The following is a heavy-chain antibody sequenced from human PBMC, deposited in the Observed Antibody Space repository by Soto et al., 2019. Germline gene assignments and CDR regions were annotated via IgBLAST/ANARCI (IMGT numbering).Heavy chain of an antibody. J-gene: IGHJ4*02. D-gene: IGHD6-19*01. V-gene: IGHV3-23*01. CDR1: GFTFSSYA. Sequence: GGSLRLSCAASGFTFSSYAMSWVRQAPGKGLEWVSAISGSGGSTYYADSVKGRFTISRDNSKNTLYLQMNSLRAEDTAVYYCARVMGREAVAGIDYWGQGTLVTVSS. CDR3: ARVMGREAVAGIDY. CDR2: ISGSGGST.